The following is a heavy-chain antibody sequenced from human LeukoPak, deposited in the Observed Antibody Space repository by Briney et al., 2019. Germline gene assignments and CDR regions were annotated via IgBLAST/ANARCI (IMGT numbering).Heavy chain of an antibody. CDR1: GFTFSSYG. Sequence: HTGRSLRLSCAASGFTFSSYGLHWVRQAPGKGLEWVAVISYDGSNKFCADSVKGRFTISRDNSKNTLYLQMNSLRAEDTAMYYCAKNTGTYDGLIDSWGQGTLVTVSS. CDR2: ISYDGSNK. CDR3: AKNTGTYDGLIDS. J-gene: IGHJ4*02. V-gene: IGHV3-30*18. D-gene: IGHD1-26*01.